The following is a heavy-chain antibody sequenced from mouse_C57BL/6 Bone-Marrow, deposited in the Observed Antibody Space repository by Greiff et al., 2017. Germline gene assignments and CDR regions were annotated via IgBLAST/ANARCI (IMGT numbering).Heavy chain of an antibody. CDR2: IWSGGST. CDR3: ARSDMVTTEETTVYYYAMDY. Sequence: QVQLKESGPGLVQPSQSLSITCTVSGFSLTSYGVHWVRQSPGKGLEWLGVIWSGGSTDYNAAFISRLSISKDNSKSQVFFKMNSLQADDTAIYYCARSDMVTTEETTVYYYAMDYWGQGTSVTVSS. D-gene: IGHD2-2*01. J-gene: IGHJ4*01. V-gene: IGHV2-2*01. CDR1: GFSLTSYG.